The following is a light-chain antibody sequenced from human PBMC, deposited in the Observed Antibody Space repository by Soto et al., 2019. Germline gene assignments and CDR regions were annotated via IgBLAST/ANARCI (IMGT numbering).Light chain of an antibody. J-gene: IGLJ2*01. Sequence: QSVLTQPASVSGSPGQSITISCTGTSSDVGNYNLVSWYQQHPGKAPKLMIYEGNKRPSGVSNRFSGSKSGNTASLTISGLQAEDEADYYCSSWTSSSTLLFGGGTQLTVL. CDR3: SSWTSSSTLL. V-gene: IGLV2-14*02. CDR2: EGN. CDR1: SSDVGNYNL.